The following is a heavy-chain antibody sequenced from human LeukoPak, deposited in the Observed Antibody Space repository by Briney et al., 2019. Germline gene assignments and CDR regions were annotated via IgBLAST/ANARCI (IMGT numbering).Heavy chain of an antibody. Sequence: GGSLRLSGVGSGFTFSTYNFNWVRQAPGKGLEWVSHISGSSSTIYYADSVKGRFTVSRDNARSSVFLQMNSLRAEDTAVYYCARVSYGSGLDYWGQGTLVTVSS. J-gene: IGHJ4*02. CDR2: ISGSSSTI. V-gene: IGHV3-48*01. CDR1: GFTFSTYN. D-gene: IGHD3-10*01. CDR3: ARVSYGSGLDY.